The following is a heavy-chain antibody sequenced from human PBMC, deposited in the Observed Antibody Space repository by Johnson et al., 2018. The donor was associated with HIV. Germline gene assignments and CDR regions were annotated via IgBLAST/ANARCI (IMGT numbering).Heavy chain of an antibody. CDR2: ISFAGVKK. Sequence: QVQLVESGGGVVQPGRSLRLSCAASGFTFSSYGMAWVRQAPGKGLEWVTVISFAGVKKYYADSVKGRFTISRDNAKNSLYLQMNSLRAEDTAVYYCARGGYSSGLGPRGAFDIWGQGTMVTVSS. CDR1: GFTFSSYG. D-gene: IGHD6-19*01. J-gene: IGHJ3*02. V-gene: IGHV3-33*08. CDR3: ARGGYSSGLGPRGAFDI.